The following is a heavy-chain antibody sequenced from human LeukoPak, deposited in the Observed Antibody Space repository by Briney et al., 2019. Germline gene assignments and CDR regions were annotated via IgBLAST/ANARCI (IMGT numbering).Heavy chain of an antibody. CDR1: GFTFSSYS. D-gene: IGHD6-13*01. Sequence: GGSLRLSCAASGFTFSSYSMNWVRQAPGKGLEWVSSISSSSSYIYYADSVKGRFTISRDNAKNSLYLQMNSLRAEDTALYYWARGAIRSSWYYYGMDVWGQGTTVTVSS. CDR3: ARGAIRSSWYYYGMDV. J-gene: IGHJ6*02. V-gene: IGHV3-21*01. CDR2: ISSSSSYI.